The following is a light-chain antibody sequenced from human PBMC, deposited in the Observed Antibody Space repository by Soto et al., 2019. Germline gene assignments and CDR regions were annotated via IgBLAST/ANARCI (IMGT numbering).Light chain of an antibody. CDR3: QQYGSSPPAT. CDR1: QSVSSNY. V-gene: IGKV3-20*01. CDR2: AAS. J-gene: IGKJ4*01. Sequence: DILLTQSPDTLSLSPGESATLSCRASQSVSSNYLAWYQQKPGQAPRLLIYAASDRAAGTPDRFNGSGSGPDFTLTITRLEPDDFAVYYCQQYGSSPPATFGGGTKVDIK.